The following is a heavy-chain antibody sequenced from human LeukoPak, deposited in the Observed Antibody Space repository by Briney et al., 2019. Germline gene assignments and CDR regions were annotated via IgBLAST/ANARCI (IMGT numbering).Heavy chain of an antibody. D-gene: IGHD1-14*01. Sequence: GGSLRLSCAASGLTFSDYYINWIRQAPGKGLEWVSHISSSGRLMQYADSVKGRFTITRDNAQNFMSLQLNSLKPEDTAVYYCARDTNNGLDVWGRGTTVTVSS. J-gene: IGHJ6*02. V-gene: IGHV3-11*01. CDR1: GLTFSDYY. CDR3: ARDTNNGLDV. CDR2: ISSSGRLM.